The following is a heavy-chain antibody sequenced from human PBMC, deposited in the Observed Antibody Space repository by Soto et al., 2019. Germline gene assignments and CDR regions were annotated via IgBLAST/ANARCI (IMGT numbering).Heavy chain of an antibody. V-gene: IGHV4-59*01. D-gene: IGHD5-12*01. CDR1: GGSISSYY. Sequence: PSETLSLTCTVSGGSISSYYWSWIRQPPGKGLEWIGYIYYSGSTNYNPSLKSRVTISVDTSKNQFSLKLSSVTDAETDVYDCASVEMATSNFDYWGQGTLVTV. J-gene: IGHJ4*02. CDR2: IYYSGST. CDR3: ASVEMATSNFDY.